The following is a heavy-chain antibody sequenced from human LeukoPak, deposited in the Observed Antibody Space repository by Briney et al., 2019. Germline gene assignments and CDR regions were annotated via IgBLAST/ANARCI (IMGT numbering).Heavy chain of an antibody. D-gene: IGHD3-10*01. Sequence: SETLSLTCTVSGGSISSGGYYWSWIRQPAGKGLEWIGRIYTSGSTNYNPSLKSRVTISVDTSKNQFSLKLSSVTAADTAVYYCAREENGSGTGSDAFDIWGQGTMVTVSS. CDR1: GGSISSGGYY. V-gene: IGHV4-61*02. CDR2: IYTSGST. J-gene: IGHJ3*02. CDR3: AREENGSGTGSDAFDI.